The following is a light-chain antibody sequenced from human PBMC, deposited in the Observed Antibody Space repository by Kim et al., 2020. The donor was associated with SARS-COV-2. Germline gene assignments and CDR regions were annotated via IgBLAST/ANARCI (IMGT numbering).Light chain of an antibody. CDR3: QAWDSTTAV. CDR1: KLGDKF. J-gene: IGLJ3*02. Sequence: VSPGQTASITCSGDKLGDKFVCWYQQKPGQSPALVICQNNRRPSGTPERFSGSHSGSTATLTISGTQGMDEADYFCQAWDSTTAVFGGGTQLTVL. V-gene: IGLV3-1*01. CDR2: QNN.